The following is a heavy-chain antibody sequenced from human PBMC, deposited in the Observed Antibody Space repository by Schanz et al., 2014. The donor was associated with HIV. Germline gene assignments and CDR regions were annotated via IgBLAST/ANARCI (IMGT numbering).Heavy chain of an antibody. V-gene: IGHV3-30*18. Sequence: VQVLESGGGIIQPGRSLRLSCAASGFTFRTHGIHWVRQAPAKGLGWVAVISYDGSIKEYADSVKGRFAISRDNSKNTVYLQMNSLRGEDSAVYYCAKVGRIYSTTWIDHWGQGTLVTVSS. CDR3: AKVGRIYSTTWIDH. CDR2: ISYDGSIK. CDR1: GFTFRTHG. J-gene: IGHJ4*02. D-gene: IGHD6-13*01.